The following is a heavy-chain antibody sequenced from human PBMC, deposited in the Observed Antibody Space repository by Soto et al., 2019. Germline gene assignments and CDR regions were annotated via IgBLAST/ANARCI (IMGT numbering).Heavy chain of an antibody. CDR2: IFSNDEK. V-gene: IGHV2-26*01. CDR3: ARGEIWFGQSGYYYYGMDV. CDR1: GFSLSNARMG. J-gene: IGHJ6*02. D-gene: IGHD3-10*01. Sequence: QVTLKESGPVLVKPTETLTLTCTVSGFSLSNARMGVSWIRQPPGKALEWLAHIFSNDEKSYSTSLKSRLTISKDTSKSQVVLTMTNMDPVDTATYYCARGEIWFGQSGYYYYGMDVWGQGTTVTVSS.